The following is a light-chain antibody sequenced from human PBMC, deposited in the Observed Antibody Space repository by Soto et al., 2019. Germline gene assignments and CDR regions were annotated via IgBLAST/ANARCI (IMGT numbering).Light chain of an antibody. CDR3: CSYAGSSTWV. CDR1: SRDVRSFNS. V-gene: IGLV2-11*01. Sequence: QSALTQPRSVSGSLGQSLTLSCAGSSRDVRSFNSVSWYQQHPGKAPRLIIYDVAKRPSGVPDRFSGSKSGNTASLNISGLQGDDESDYFCCSYAGSSTWVFGGGTKLTVL. CDR2: DVA. J-gene: IGLJ3*02.